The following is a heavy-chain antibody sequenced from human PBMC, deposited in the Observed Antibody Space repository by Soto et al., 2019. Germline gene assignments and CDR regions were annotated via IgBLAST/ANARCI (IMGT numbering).Heavy chain of an antibody. Sequence: PGESLKISCKGSGYSFTSYWIGWVRQMPGKGLEWMGIIYPGDSDTRYSPSFQGQVAFSADKSISTAYLQWSGLKASDTAIYYCERRLSTGWFFDFWGQGTLVTVSS. D-gene: IGHD6-19*01. J-gene: IGHJ4*02. CDR1: GYSFTSYW. CDR2: IYPGDSDT. CDR3: ERRLSTGWFFDF. V-gene: IGHV5-51*01.